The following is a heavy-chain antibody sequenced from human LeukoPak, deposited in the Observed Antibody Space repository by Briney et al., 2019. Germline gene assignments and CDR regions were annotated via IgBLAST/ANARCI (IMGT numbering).Heavy chain of an antibody. CDR2: IYPGDSDT. D-gene: IGHD2-15*01. Sequence: GESLKISCQGSGYSFTNYWIGWVRQMPGKGLEWMGIIYPGDSDTRYSPSFQGQVTISADKSISTAYLQWSSLKASDTAMYFCALNPRGYCSGGRCYIGYWGQGTLVTVSS. CDR3: ALNPRGYCSGGRCYIGY. V-gene: IGHV5-51*01. J-gene: IGHJ4*02. CDR1: GYSFTNYW.